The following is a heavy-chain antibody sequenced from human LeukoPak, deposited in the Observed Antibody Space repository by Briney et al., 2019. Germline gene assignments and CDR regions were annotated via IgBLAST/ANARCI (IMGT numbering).Heavy chain of an antibody. CDR3: ARDSGIYSGSYYYFNY. D-gene: IGHD1-26*01. V-gene: IGHV3-21*01. J-gene: IGHJ4*02. Sequence: PGGSLRLSCAVSGFTFSAFSMNWVRQAPGKGLEWVSSISSSSSFIYYADSVKGRFTISRDNAKNSLYLQMNSLRAEDTAVYYCARDSGIYSGSYYYFNYWGQGTLVTVSS. CDR2: ISSSSSFI. CDR1: GFTFSAFS.